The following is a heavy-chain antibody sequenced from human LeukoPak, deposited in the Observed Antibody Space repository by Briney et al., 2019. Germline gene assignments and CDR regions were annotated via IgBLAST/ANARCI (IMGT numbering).Heavy chain of an antibody. D-gene: IGHD3-22*01. Sequence: PSETLSLTCTVSGGSISSYYWSWIRQPAGKGLEWIGSIYTSGSTNYNPSLKSRVTMSVDTSKNQFSLKLSSVTAADTAVYYCARDLIASYDSSGYLTHSQRGCAFDIWGQGTMVIVSS. J-gene: IGHJ3*02. V-gene: IGHV4-4*07. CDR3: ARDLIASYDSSGYLTHSQRGCAFDI. CDR2: IYTSGST. CDR1: GGSISSYY.